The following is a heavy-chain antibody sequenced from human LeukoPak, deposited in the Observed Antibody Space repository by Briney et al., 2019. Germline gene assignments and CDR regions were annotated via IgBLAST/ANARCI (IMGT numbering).Heavy chain of an antibody. J-gene: IGHJ4*02. CDR2: IDPSDSYT. Sequence: GESLRISCKGSGSRFTSYWISWVRQMPGKGLEWMGRIDPSDSYTNYSPSFPGHVTISADKSISTAYLQWSSLKASDTAMYYCARPGIAVAGYYFDYWGQGTLVTVSS. D-gene: IGHD6-19*01. CDR1: GSRFTSYW. V-gene: IGHV5-10-1*01. CDR3: ARPGIAVAGYYFDY.